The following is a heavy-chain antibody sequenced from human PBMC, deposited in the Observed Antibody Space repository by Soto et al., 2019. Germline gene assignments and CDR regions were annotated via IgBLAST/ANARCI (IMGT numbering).Heavy chain of an antibody. CDR2: VYPSGHPRAT. V-gene: IGHV4-59*01. J-gene: IGHJ4*02. CDR3: ARAPGEYRFGYEVFSLDD. CDR1: GGSLSSYY. Sequence: SATLSLTCAFSGGSLSSYYWSWIRQPPGKGLEWIGYVYPSGHPRATRYNPSLKSRVSISVDRSKNQFALNRDSVTAADTAGDYCARAPGEYRFGYEVFSLDDWGQGTRGTVSS. D-gene: IGHD5-18*01.